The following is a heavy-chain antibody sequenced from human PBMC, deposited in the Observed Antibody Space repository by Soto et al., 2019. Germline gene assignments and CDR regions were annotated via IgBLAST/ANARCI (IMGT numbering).Heavy chain of an antibody. J-gene: IGHJ4*02. CDR3: ARHITMDPLLVY. V-gene: IGHV3-53*01. CDR2: IYSGGST. CDR1: GFTVSSNY. D-gene: IGHD3-10*01. Sequence: EVQLVESGGGLIQPGGSLRLSCAASGFTVSSNYMSWVRQAPGKGLEWVSVIYSGGSTYYADSVKGRFTISRDNSKNALYLQMNSLRAEDTAVYYCARHITMDPLLVYWGQGTLVTVSS.